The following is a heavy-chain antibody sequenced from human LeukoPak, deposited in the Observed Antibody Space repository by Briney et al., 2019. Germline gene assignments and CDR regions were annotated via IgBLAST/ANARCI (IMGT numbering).Heavy chain of an antibody. J-gene: IGHJ4*02. Sequence: GGSLRLSCAASGFNFNNFAMSWVRQAPGKGLEWLSAMTGPADTTYYAESVKGRFTISRDYSKSMVFLQMNSPRVEDTAIYYCAKGSEIDHWGQGTLVTVSS. CDR1: GFNFNNFA. CDR3: AKGSEIDH. V-gene: IGHV3-23*01. CDR2: MTGPADTT.